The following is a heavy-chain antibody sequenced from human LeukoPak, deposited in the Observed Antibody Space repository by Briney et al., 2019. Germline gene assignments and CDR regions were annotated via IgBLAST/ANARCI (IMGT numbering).Heavy chain of an antibody. CDR3: ARGSLRNYYYYYVDV. D-gene: IGHD3-16*01. J-gene: IGHJ6*03. V-gene: IGHV4-4*07. CDR1: GGSISSYY. CDR2: IYTSGST. Sequence: SETLSLTCTVSGGSISSYYWSWIRQPAGKGLEWIGRIYTSGSTNYNPSLKSRVTISVDKSKNQFSLKLSSVTAADTAVYCCARGSLRNYYYYYVDVWGKGTTVTVSS.